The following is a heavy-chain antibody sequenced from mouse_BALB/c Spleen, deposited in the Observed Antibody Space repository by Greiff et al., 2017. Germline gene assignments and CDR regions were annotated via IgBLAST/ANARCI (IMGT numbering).Heavy chain of an antibody. CDR1: GFTFSSYA. V-gene: IGHV5-9-4*01. CDR2: ISSGGSYT. J-gene: IGHJ1*01. CDR3: ARELGGYFDV. Sequence: DVKLVESGGGLVKPGGSLKLSCAASGFTFSSYAMSWVRQSPEKRLEWVAEISSGGSYTYYPDTVTGRFTISRDNAKNTLYLEMSSLRSEDTAMYYCARELGGYFDVWGAGTTVTVSS. D-gene: IGHD3-3*01.